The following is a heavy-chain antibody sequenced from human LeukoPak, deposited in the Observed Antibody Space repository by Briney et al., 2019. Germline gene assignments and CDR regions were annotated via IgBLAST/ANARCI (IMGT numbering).Heavy chain of an antibody. CDR1: GFTFSSYG. Sequence: GGSLRLSCAASGFTFSSYGMHWVRQAPGKGLEWVAVISYDGSNKYYADSVKGRFTIPRDNSKNTLYLQMNSLRAEDTAVYYCAKSPFPGTAMDTYTSFGYWGQGTLVTVSS. J-gene: IGHJ4*02. CDR3: AKSPFPGTAMDTYTSFGY. D-gene: IGHD5-18*01. V-gene: IGHV3-30*18. CDR2: ISYDGSNK.